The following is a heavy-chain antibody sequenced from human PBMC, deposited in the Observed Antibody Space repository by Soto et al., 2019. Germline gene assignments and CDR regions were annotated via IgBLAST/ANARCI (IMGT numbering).Heavy chain of an antibody. CDR1: GGSISSGGYY. D-gene: IGHD3-10*01. V-gene: IGHV4-31*03. Sequence: QVQLQESGPGLVKPSQTLSLTCTVSGGSISSGGYYWSWIRQHPGKGLEWIGYIYYSGSTYYNPSLKSRVTISVDTSKNQFSLKLSSVTAADTAVYYCARDRVGSGSYYMRRDGGMDVWGQGTTVTVSS. CDR2: IYYSGST. CDR3: ARDRVGSGSYYMRRDGGMDV. J-gene: IGHJ6*02.